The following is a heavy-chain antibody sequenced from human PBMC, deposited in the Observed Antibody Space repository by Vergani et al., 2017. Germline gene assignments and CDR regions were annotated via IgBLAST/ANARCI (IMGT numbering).Heavy chain of an antibody. CDR1: GFTFSSYG. V-gene: IGHV3-30*18. Sequence: QVQLVESGGGVVQPGRSLRLSCAASGFTFSSYGMHWVRQAPGKGLEWVAVISYDGSNKYYADSVKGRFTISRDNSKNTLYLQMNSLRAEDTAVYYCAKDSSSGWFYYYYKGMDVWGKGTTVTVSS. J-gene: IGHJ6*04. D-gene: IGHD6-19*01. CDR3: AKDSSSGWFYYYYKGMDV. CDR2: ISYDGSNK.